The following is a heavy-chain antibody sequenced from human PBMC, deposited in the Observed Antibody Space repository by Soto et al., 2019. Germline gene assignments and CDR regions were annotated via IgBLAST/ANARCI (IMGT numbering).Heavy chain of an antibody. V-gene: IGHV1-69*13. CDR3: ATRYSSSPTGYYCGMDV. CDR2: IIPIFGTA. J-gene: IGHJ6*02. D-gene: IGHD6-6*01. CDR1: GGTFSSYA. Sequence: ASVKVSCKASGGTFSSYAISWVRQAPGQGLEWMGGIIPIFGTANYAQKFQGRVTITADESTNTAHMELSSLRSEDTAVYYCATRYSSSPTGYYCGMDVWGQRTRVTVSS.